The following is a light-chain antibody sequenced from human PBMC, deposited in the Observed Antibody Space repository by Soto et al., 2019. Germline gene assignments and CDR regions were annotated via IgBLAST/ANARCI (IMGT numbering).Light chain of an antibody. CDR1: QSVTSSY. Sequence: EIVLTQSPGTLSLSPGERATLSCRASQSVTSSYLAWYQHSPGQAPRLLIYGASSRATGIPDRFSGSGSGTDFTLSISRLEPEYFAVYYCQQYGGSPPYTFGQGTKLEIK. V-gene: IGKV3-20*01. J-gene: IGKJ2*01. CDR2: GAS. CDR3: QQYGGSPPYT.